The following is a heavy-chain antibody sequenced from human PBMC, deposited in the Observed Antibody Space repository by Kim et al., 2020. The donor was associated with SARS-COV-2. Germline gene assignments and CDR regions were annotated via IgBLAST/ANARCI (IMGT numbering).Heavy chain of an antibody. Sequence: SETLSLICTVSGGSISSSSYYWGWIRQPPGKGLEWIGSIYYSGSTYYNPSLKSRVTISVDTSKNQFSLKLSSVTAADTAVYYCARGPLSSWSFDPWGQGTLVTVSS. V-gene: IGHV4-39*07. J-gene: IGHJ5*02. CDR2: IYYSGST. D-gene: IGHD6-13*01. CDR3: ARGPLSSWSFDP. CDR1: GGSISSSSYY.